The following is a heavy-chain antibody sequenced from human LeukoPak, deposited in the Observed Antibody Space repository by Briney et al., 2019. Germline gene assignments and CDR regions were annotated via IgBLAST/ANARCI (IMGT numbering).Heavy chain of an antibody. CDR3: ARDSGRGTSSSRLFDY. V-gene: IGHV4-61*01. Sequence: SETLSLTCTDSGGSVSSGSYYWSWIRQPPGKGPEWIGYIYYSGSTYYNPSLKSRVTISVDTSKNQFSLKLSSVTAADTAVYYCARDSGRGTSSSRLFDYWGQGTLVTVSS. CDR1: GGSVSSGSYY. D-gene: IGHD2-2*01. CDR2: IYYSGST. J-gene: IGHJ4*02.